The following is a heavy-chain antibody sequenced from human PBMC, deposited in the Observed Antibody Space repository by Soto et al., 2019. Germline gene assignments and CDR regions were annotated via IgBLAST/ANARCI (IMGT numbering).Heavy chain of an antibody. V-gene: IGHV3-11*01. J-gene: IGHJ6*04. CDR2: ISSSGSPI. Sequence: GGSLRLSCAASGFTFSDYYMTWIRQAPGKGLEWVSYISSSGSPIYYADSVKGRFTISRDNAKNSLYLQMNSLRAEDTAVYYYAGGGQQLHGMAVWGKGTTVTVSS. D-gene: IGHD6-13*01. CDR1: GFTFSDYY. CDR3: AGGGQQLHGMAV.